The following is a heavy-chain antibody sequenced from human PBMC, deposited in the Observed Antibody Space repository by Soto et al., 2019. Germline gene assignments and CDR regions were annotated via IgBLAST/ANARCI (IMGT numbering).Heavy chain of an antibody. Sequence: PSETLSLTCTVSGGSISSSSYYWGWIRQPPGKGLEWIGSIYYSGSTYYNPSLKSRVTISVDTSKNQFSLKLSSVTAADTAVYYCASLLRFLNPDFDYWGQGTLVTVSS. CDR3: ASLLRFLNPDFDY. CDR1: GGSISSSSYY. D-gene: IGHD3-3*01. J-gene: IGHJ4*02. CDR2: IYYSGST. V-gene: IGHV4-39*01.